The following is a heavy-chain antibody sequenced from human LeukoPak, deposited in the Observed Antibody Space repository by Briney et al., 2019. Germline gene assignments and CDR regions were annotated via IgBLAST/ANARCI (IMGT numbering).Heavy chain of an antibody. D-gene: IGHD2-2*01. V-gene: IGHV4-4*02. CDR1: GGSISSSYW. CDR2: VYHSGST. J-gene: IGHJ5*02. Sequence: SGTLSLTCAVSGGSISSSYWWSWIRRPPGKGLEWIGEVYHSGSTNYNLSLKSRVTISVDKSKNQFSLKLNSVTAADTAVYYCARDYCTSTTCPNWFDPWGQGTLVTVSS. CDR3: ARDYCTSTTCPNWFDP.